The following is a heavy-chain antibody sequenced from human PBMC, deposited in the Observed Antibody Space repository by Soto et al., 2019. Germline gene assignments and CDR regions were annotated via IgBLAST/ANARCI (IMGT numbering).Heavy chain of an antibody. J-gene: IGHJ4*02. D-gene: IGHD3-10*01. CDR2: IDGSGTTK. CDR1: GFTFNDFE. CDR3: ARGFGRFNY. Sequence: EVQLLESGGGLVQPGGSLRLSGGVSGFTFNDFEMNWVRQPPGKGLEWLAYIDGSGTTKKYADSVRGRFTISRDNPNNSLFLQMSSLSAADTAIYYCARGFGRFNYWGQGTLVSVSS. V-gene: IGHV3-48*03.